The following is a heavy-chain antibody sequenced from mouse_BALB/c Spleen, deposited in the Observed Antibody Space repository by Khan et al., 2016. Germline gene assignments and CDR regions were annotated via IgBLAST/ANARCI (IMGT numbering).Heavy chain of an antibody. Sequence: LVESGGGLVKPGGSLKLSCAASGFTFSSYTMSWVRQTPEKRLEWVATISSGGGNTYYPDSVKGRFTISRDNAKNNLYLQMSSLRSEDTALYYCARYQLYFDYWGQGTTLTVSS. J-gene: IGHJ2*01. CDR3: ARYQLYFDY. CDR1: GFTFSSYT. CDR2: ISSGGGNT. D-gene: IGHD3-3*01. V-gene: IGHV5-9*03.